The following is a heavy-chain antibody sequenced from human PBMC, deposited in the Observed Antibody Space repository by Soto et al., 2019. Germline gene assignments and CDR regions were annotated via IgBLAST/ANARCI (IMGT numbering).Heavy chain of an antibody. CDR2: IWYDGSNK. Sequence: QVQLVESGGGVVQPGRSLRLSCAASGFTFSSYGMHWVRQAPGKGLEWVAVIWYDGSNKYYADSVTGRFTISRDNSKNTLYLQRNSLRAEDTAVYYCARGGCDLWAGYRHPLYYYYMDVWGKGTTVTVSS. J-gene: IGHJ6*03. D-gene: IGHD3-3*01. V-gene: IGHV3-33*01. CDR1: GFTFSSYG. CDR3: ARGGCDLWAGYRHPLYYYYMDV.